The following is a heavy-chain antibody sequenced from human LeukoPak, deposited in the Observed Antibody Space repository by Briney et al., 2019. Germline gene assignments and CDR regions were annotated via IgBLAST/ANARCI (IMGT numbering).Heavy chain of an antibody. CDR2: ISFDGSNK. J-gene: IGHJ4*02. Sequence: GGSLRLSCAASGFNFRSFAMHWVRQAPGKGLEWVAVISFDGSNKYYADSVKGRFTISRDNSKNTLYLQMNSLRAEDTAVYYCARDLPWVYSSSWYGLRLGGFGFDYWGQGTLVTVSS. CDR1: GFNFRSFA. CDR3: ARDLPWVYSSSWYGLRLGGFGFDY. D-gene: IGHD6-13*01. V-gene: IGHV3-30*04.